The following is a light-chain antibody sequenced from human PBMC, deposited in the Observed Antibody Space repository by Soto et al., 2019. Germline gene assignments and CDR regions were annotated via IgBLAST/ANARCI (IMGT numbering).Light chain of an antibody. CDR1: SSDVGAYKY. CDR2: EVS. V-gene: IGLV2-14*01. Sequence: QSALTQPASVSGSPGQSVTISCTGTSSDVGAYKYVSWYQQHPGKAPKLMIYEVSNRPSGVSNRFSGSKSGNTASLTISGLQADDEAYYYCNSYAGDIIRFVFGTGTKGTVL. J-gene: IGLJ1*01. CDR3: NSYAGDIIRFV.